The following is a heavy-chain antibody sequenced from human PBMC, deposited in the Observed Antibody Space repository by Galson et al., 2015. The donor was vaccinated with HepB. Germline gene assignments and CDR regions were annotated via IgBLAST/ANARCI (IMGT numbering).Heavy chain of an antibody. CDR2: INPSGGST. J-gene: IGHJ5*02. V-gene: IGHV1-46*03. Sequence: SVKVSCKASGYTFTSYYMHWVRQAPGQGLEWMGIINPSGGSTSYAQKFQGRVTMTRDTSTSTVYMELSSLRSEDTAVYYCARDLTHQRAYSSGWYSGCWFDPWGQGTLVTVSS. CDR3: ARDLTHQRAYSSGWYSGCWFDP. CDR1: GYTFTSYY. D-gene: IGHD6-19*01.